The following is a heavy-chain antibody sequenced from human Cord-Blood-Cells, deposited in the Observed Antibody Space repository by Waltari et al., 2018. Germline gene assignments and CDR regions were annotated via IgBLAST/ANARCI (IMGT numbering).Heavy chain of an antibody. CDR3: AIVASSIAARRRYFQH. Sequence: QVQLVQSGAEVKKPGASVKVSCKASGYTFTSYDLNWVRQATGQGLEWMGWRNPNSGKTGYAQKFQGRVTMTMNTSISTAYMELSSLRSEDTAVYYCAIVASSIAARRRYFQHWGQGTLVTVSS. V-gene: IGHV1-8*01. CDR2: RNPNSGKT. D-gene: IGHD6-6*01. J-gene: IGHJ1*01. CDR1: GYTFTSYD.